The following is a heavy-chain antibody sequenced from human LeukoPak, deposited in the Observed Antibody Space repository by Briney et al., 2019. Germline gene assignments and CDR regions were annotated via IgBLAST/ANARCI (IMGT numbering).Heavy chain of an antibody. CDR3: ARAYDISSFDL. J-gene: IGHJ2*01. V-gene: IGHV4-34*01. CDR1: GGSFSGYY. Sequence: SETLSLTCAVYGGSFSGYYWSWIRQPPGKGLEWIGEINYSGSTNYNPSLKSRVTISVDTSKNQFSLKLSSVTAADTAVYYCARAYDISSFDLWGRGTLVTVSS. D-gene: IGHD3-9*01. CDR2: INYSGST.